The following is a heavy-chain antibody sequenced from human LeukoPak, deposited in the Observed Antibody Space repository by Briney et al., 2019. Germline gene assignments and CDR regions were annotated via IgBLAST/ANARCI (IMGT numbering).Heavy chain of an antibody. CDR2: ISNSGSTI. V-gene: IGHV3-11*04. CDR3: SRLRGYSYGYADY. J-gene: IGHJ4*02. Sequence: GGSLRLSCAASGFTFSDYYMSWIRQAPGKGLEWVSYISNSGSTIDYADSVKGRFTISRDNAKNSLYLQMNSLRAEDTAVYYCSRLRGYSYGYADYWGQGTLVTVSS. D-gene: IGHD5-18*01. CDR1: GFTFSDYY.